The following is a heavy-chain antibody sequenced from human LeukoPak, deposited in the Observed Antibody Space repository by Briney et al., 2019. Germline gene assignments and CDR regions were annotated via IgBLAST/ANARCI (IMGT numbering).Heavy chain of an antibody. Sequence: SETLSLTCTVSDGSISSSSYYWGWIRQPPGKGLEWIGSIYYSGSTYYNPSLKSRVTISVDTSKNQFSLKLSSVTAADTAVYYCARWILVVAARQNNWFDPWGQGTLVTVSS. J-gene: IGHJ5*02. V-gene: IGHV4-39*07. CDR3: ARWILVVAARQNNWFDP. D-gene: IGHD2-15*01. CDR2: IYYSGST. CDR1: DGSISSSSYY.